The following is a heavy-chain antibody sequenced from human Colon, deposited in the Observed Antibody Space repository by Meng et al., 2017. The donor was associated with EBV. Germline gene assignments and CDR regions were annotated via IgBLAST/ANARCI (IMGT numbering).Heavy chain of an antibody. V-gene: IGHV4-34*01. J-gene: IGHJ4*02. CDR2: VSHPGSA. CDR3: ARVPTTGYKDH. D-gene: IGHD3-9*01. Sequence: FLLQHLGAGLLNPSEPLSLPRLVNGGSFSGYVWSWVRQPPGKGMEWIGEVSHPGSANYNPSLKSRVTISVDASEKQFSLRLTSVTAADSAVXYCARVPTTGYKDHWGQGTLVTVSS. CDR1: GGSFSGYV.